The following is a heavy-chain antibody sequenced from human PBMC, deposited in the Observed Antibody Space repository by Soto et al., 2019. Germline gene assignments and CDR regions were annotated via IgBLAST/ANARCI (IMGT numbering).Heavy chain of an antibody. V-gene: IGHV1-18*01. D-gene: IGHD2-21*01. CDR1: GYTFTSYG. CDR2: ISAYSGNT. J-gene: IGHJ4*02. CDR3: ARGARPAGDFDY. Sequence: GASVKVSCKASGYTFTSYGISWVRQAPGQGLEWMGWISAYSGNTKNAQKLQGRVTMTRDTSTSTVYMELSSLRSEDTAVYYCARGARPAGDFDYWGQGTLVTVSS.